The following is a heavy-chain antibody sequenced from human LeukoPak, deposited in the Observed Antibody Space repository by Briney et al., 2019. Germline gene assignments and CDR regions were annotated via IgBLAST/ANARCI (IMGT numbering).Heavy chain of an antibody. CDR2: IYGDGSST. Sequence: GGSLRFSCAASGFTFSSYWMYWVRQATGKGLVWVSRIYGDGSSTSYADSVKGRFTISRDNAKNTLFLQMNSLRAEDTAVYYCARRYCGSPSCVNWFDPWGQGALVTVSS. D-gene: IGHD2-2*01. CDR3: ARRYCGSPSCVNWFDP. J-gene: IGHJ5*02. CDR1: GFTFSSYW. V-gene: IGHV3-74*01.